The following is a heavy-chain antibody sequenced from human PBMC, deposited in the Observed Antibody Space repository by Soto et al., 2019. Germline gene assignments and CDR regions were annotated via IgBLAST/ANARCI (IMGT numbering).Heavy chain of an antibody. CDR3: AKDLMVVTATGVDY. D-gene: IGHD2-21*02. Sequence: GGSLRLSCAASGFTFGSYAMSWVRQAPGKGLEWVSTISGSGGNTYYADSVKGRLTISRDDSKNALYLQMNSLRAEDTAVYYCAKDLMVVTATGVDYWGQGTLVTVAS. CDR1: GFTFGSYA. J-gene: IGHJ4*02. V-gene: IGHV3-23*01. CDR2: ISGSGGNT.